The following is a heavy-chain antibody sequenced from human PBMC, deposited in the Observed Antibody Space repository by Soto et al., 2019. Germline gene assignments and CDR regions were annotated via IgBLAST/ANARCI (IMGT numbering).Heavy chain of an antibody. CDR2: ISYGGST. V-gene: IGHV4-31*03. CDR1: GGSINSGGYC. J-gene: IGHJ4*02. Sequence: QVQLQESGPGLVKPSQTLSLTCTVSGGSINSGGYCWSWIRQHPGKGLDWIGCISYGGSTSYNPSLKSRVPVAVDTSKNQFSLKLTSVTAADTAVYYCSRGILVWGQGALITVSS. CDR3: SRGILV. D-gene: IGHD5-18*01.